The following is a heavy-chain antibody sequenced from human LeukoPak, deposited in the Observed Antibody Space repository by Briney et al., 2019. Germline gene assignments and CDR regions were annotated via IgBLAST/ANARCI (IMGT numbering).Heavy chain of an antibody. V-gene: IGHV3-21*01. CDR2: ISSSSSYI. D-gene: IGHD1-26*01. Sequence: GRSLRLSCAASGFTFRDYAMHWVRQAPGKGLEWVSSISSSSSYIYYADSVKGRFTISRDNAKNSLYLQMNSLRAEDTAVYYCAREQVGATFDYWGQGTLVTVSS. CDR3: AREQVGATFDY. J-gene: IGHJ4*02. CDR1: GFTFRDYA.